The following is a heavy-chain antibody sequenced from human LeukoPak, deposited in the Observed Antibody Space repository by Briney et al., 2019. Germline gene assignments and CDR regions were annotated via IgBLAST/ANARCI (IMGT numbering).Heavy chain of an antibody. CDR2: ICYSGCT. CDR3: ARERFSCSSTSCYPHNMDV. D-gene: IGHD2-2*01. J-gene: IGHJ6*03. Sequence: PSQTLSLTCTVSGGSISSGDYYWVWVRQPPGKGLEWVGYICYSGCTDYNASRRIRVTISVYTSTNQFSMKLRTVAAADVAVYFCARERFSCSSTSCYPHNMDVWGKGTTVTVSS. CDR1: GGSISSGDYY. V-gene: IGHV4-30-4*08.